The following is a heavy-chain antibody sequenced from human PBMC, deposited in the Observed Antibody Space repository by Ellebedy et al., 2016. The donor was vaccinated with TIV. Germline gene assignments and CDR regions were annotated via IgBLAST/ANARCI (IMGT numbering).Heavy chain of an antibody. V-gene: IGHV4-39*01. CDR3: ARHNSGYVDY. CDR1: GGSIRSYY. Sequence: MPSETLSLTCTVSGGSIRSYYWGWIRQPPGKGLEWIGSFYYSGSTYYNPSLKSRVTISVDTSKNQFSLKLSSVTAADTAVYYCARHNSGYVDYWGQGTLVTVSS. CDR2: FYYSGST. J-gene: IGHJ4*02. D-gene: IGHD2/OR15-2a*01.